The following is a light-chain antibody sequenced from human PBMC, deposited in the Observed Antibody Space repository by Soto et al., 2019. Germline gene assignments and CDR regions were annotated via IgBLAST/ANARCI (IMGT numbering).Light chain of an antibody. CDR2: GDS. V-gene: IGLV1-40*01. CDR1: SSNIGAGYN. J-gene: IGLJ3*02. CDR3: QSYDSSLSGWL. Sequence: QSVLTQPPSVSGAQGQRVTISCTGSSSNIGAGYNVHWYQQVPGTAPKLLIYGDSNRPSGVPDRFSGSKSGTSASLAITGLQAEDEADYYCQSYDSSLSGWLFGGGTKVTVL.